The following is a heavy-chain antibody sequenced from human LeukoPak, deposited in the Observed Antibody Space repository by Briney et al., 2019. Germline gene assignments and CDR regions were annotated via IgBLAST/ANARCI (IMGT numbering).Heavy chain of an antibody. J-gene: IGHJ4*02. Sequence: ASVKVSCKASGYTFSGYYIHWVRQAPGQGLEWMGWINPNSGGTNYAQKFQGRVTMTRDTSISTAYMELSRLRSDDTAVYYCARVRLGFSGSYYSFDYWGQGTLVTVSS. CDR2: INPNSGGT. CDR3: ARVRLGFSGSYYSFDY. D-gene: IGHD1-26*01. V-gene: IGHV1-2*02. CDR1: GYTFSGYY.